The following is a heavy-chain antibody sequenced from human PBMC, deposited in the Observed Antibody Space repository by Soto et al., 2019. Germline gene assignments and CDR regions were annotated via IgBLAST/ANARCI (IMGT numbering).Heavy chain of an antibody. CDR3: ARAGAATCYYYGLDD. CDR2: IRAYNGDT. CDR1: GYTFTAYD. V-gene: IGHV1-18*01. J-gene: IGHJ6*02. Sequence: ASVKVSCKTSGYTFTAYDIYWVRQAPGQGLEWMGWIRAYNGDTNYAQKFQTRVTMTTDKSTDTAYMDLRSLTSDDTAINYCARAGAATCYYYGLDDWVQGTKVTV. D-gene: IGHD3-9*01.